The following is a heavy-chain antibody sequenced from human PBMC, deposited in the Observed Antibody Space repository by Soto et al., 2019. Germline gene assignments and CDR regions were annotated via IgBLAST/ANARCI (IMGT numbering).Heavy chain of an antibody. Sequence: ASVKVSCKASGYTFTGYYMHWVRQAPGQGLEWMGWINPNSGGTNHAQKFQGRVTMTRDTSISTAYMELSRLRSDDTAVYYCAGCESGGYDIFGGVLYYYGMDVWGQGTTVTVSS. V-gene: IGHV1-2*02. CDR2: INPNSGGT. D-gene: IGHD3-3*02. CDR1: GYTFTGYY. CDR3: AGCESGGYDIFGGVLYYYGMDV. J-gene: IGHJ6*02.